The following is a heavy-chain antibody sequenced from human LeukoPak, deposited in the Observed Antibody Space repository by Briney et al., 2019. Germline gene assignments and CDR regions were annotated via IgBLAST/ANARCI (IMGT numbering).Heavy chain of an antibody. CDR2: ISSSGSTI. V-gene: IGHV3-48*03. CDR3: ASLWGLNYAYTDV. D-gene: IGHD7-27*01. J-gene: IGHJ6*03. CDR1: GFTFSSYQ. Sequence: GGSLRLSCAASGFTFSSYQMNWVRQAPGKGLEWVSYISSSGSTIYYADSVKGRFTISRDNAKHSLYLQMNSLRAEDTAIYYCASLWGLNYAYTDVWGKGTTVTVSS.